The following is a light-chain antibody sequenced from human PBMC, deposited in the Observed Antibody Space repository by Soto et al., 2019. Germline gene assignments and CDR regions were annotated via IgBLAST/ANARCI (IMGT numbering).Light chain of an antibody. J-gene: IGKJ1*01. CDR1: QSVSSSY. CDR3: QQYGSTLWT. CDR2: AAS. Sequence: EIVLTQSPGTLSLSPGERATLSCRASQSVSSSYLAWYQQKPGQAPRLLIYAASSRATGVPDRFSGSGSGTEFTLTISRLEPEDSALYYCQQYGSTLWTFGQGTKVEIK. V-gene: IGKV3-20*01.